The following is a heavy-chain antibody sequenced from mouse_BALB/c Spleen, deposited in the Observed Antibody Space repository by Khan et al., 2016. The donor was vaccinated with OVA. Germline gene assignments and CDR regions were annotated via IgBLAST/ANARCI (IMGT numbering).Heavy chain of an antibody. CDR1: GFSLTNYG. CDR2: IWSGGST. CDR3: ARNRGGYFDY. J-gene: IGHJ2*01. D-gene: IGHD3-3*01. Sequence: VQLKESGPGLVQPSQSLSITCTVSGFSLTNYGVHWVRQSPEKGLEWLGVIWSGGSTDYDAAFISRLSISKDNSKSQIFFKMNSLQTNDTALYYCARNRGGYFDYWGKGTTLTVSS. V-gene: IGHV2-2*02.